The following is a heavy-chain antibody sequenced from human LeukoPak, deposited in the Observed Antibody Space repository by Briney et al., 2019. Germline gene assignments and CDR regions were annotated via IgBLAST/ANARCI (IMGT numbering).Heavy chain of an antibody. D-gene: IGHD5-18*01. Sequence: GESLKISCEGSGYSFTTYWIGWVRQMPGKGLEWMGIIYPGDSDTRYSPSFQGQVTISADKSISTAYLQWSSLKASDTAMYYCARHRGYSYGYHYYYYYMDVWGKGTTVTVSS. CDR1: GYSFTTYW. CDR2: IYPGDSDT. J-gene: IGHJ6*03. CDR3: ARHRGYSYGYHYYYYYMDV. V-gene: IGHV5-51*01.